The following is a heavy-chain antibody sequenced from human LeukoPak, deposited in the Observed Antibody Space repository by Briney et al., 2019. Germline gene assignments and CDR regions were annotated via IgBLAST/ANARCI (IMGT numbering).Heavy chain of an antibody. Sequence: SETLSLTCTVSGGSISSYYWSWIRQPPGKGLEWIGYIYYSGSTNYNPSLKSRVTISVDTSKNQFSLKLSSVTAADTAVYYCARAAGGNSGVAYWGQGTLVTVSS. J-gene: IGHJ4*02. CDR2: IYYSGST. D-gene: IGHD4-23*01. V-gene: IGHV4-59*01. CDR1: GGSISSYY. CDR3: ARAAGGNSGVAY.